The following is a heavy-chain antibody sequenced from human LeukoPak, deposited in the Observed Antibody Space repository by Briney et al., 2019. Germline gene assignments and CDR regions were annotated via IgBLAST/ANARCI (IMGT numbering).Heavy chain of an antibody. Sequence: PSETLSLTCTVSGGSISSYYWSWIRQPPGKGLEWIGYIYYSGSTNYNPSLKSRVTISVDTSKNQFSLKLSSVTAADTAVYYCARSEAARLDYWGQGTLVTVSS. CDR3: ARSEAARLDY. CDR1: GGSISSYY. V-gene: IGHV4-59*01. J-gene: IGHJ4*02. CDR2: IYYSGST. D-gene: IGHD6-6*01.